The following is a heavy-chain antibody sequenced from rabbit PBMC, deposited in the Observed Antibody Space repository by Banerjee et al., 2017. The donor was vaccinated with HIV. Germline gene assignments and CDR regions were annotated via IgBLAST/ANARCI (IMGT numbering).Heavy chain of an antibody. J-gene: IGHJ4*01. D-gene: IGHD4-1*01. V-gene: IGHV1S45*01. CDR3: ARDLAGVIGWNFNL. CDR1: GFSFSSTYY. Sequence: QEQLEESGGDLVKPEGTLTLTCTASGFSFSSTYYMCWVRQGPGKGLEWIGCIYGGSSGNTYYASWAKGRFTISKTSSTTVTLQMTSLTAADTATYFCARDLAGVIGWNFNLWGPGTLVTVS. CDR2: IYGGSSGNT.